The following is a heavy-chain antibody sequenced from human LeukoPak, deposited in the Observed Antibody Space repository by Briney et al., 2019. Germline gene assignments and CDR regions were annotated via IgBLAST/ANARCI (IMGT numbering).Heavy chain of an antibody. CDR3: ARAGDTSGYFLGSRFDY. Sequence: ASVKVSCKASGYTFTGYYMHWVRQAPGQGLEWMGIINPGDGSTTYAQKFQGRVTMTRDTSTSTVYMELSSLRSEDTAVFYCARAGDTSGYFLGSRFDYWGQGTLVTVSS. V-gene: IGHV1-46*01. CDR2: INPGDGST. CDR1: GYTFTGYY. D-gene: IGHD3-22*01. J-gene: IGHJ4*02.